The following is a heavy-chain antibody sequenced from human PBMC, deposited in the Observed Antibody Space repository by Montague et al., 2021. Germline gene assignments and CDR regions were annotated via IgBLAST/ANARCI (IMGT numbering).Heavy chain of an antibody. CDR1: GAYISNYN. V-gene: IGHV4-59*01. CDR3: GRDYWGSIDY. J-gene: IGHJ4*01. D-gene: IGHD7-27*01. CDR2: MRSSGSP. Sequence: SETLSLTCTVSGAYISNYNWFWIRQPPGKGLEWIGYMRSSGSPNYNPSFKSRLAISIDRSRNQFSLELSFVTAADTAIHFCGRDYWGSIDYWGHGILVTVSS.